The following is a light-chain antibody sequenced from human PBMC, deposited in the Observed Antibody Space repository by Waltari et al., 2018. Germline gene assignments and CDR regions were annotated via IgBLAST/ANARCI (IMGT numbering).Light chain of an antibody. CDR1: SGSVSSDHY. CDR3: ALYMGGGIWV. J-gene: IGLJ3*02. Sequence: QTVVTQEPSFSVSPGGTITLTCGLSSGSVSSDHYPSWYQQTPGQAPRTLIYTTNTPASGVPARFSGSILGEKAALTITGAQADDECAYYCALYMGGGIWVFGGGTYLTVL. V-gene: IGLV8-61*01. CDR2: TTN.